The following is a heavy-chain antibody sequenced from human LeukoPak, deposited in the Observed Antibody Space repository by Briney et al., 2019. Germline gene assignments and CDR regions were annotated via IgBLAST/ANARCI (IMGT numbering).Heavy chain of an antibody. CDR3: ARGARGSYSY. J-gene: IGHJ4*02. D-gene: IGHD1-26*01. V-gene: IGHV4-59*08. CDR2: NFYSGST. CDR1: GGSISSYY. Sequence: SVTLSLTCTVSGGSISSYYWSWIRQPTGKGLECIGYNFYSGSTNYNPSLKSRVTISVDTSKNQSSLNLSSVTAADTAVYYCARGARGSYSYWGQGTLVTVSS.